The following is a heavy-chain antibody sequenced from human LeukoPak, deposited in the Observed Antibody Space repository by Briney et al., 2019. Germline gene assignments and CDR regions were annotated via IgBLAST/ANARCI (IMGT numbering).Heavy chain of an antibody. V-gene: IGHV4-39*01. J-gene: IGHJ4*02. CDR1: GGSISSSSYY. CDR3: ARHIGQAAPLICFDY. CDR2: IYYSVST. Sequence: SATLSLTCTVAGGSISSSSYYWGWIRQPPGKGLEWIGSIYYSVSTYYNPSLKCRVTISVDTSKHQFSMKLSSVTAADTAVYYCARHIGQAAPLICFDYGGQGTLVTVSS. D-gene: IGHD2-15*01.